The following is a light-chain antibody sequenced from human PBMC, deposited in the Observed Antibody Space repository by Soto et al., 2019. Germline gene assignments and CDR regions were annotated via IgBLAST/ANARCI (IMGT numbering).Light chain of an antibody. Sequence: QSALTQPASVSGSPGQSITISCTGTSSDVGGYNYVSWYQQHPGKAPKLMIYDVSHRPSGVSNRFSGSKSGNTASLTISGLQAEDEDDYYCSSYTSSSLYVFGPGTKVTVL. CDR3: SSYTSSSLYV. V-gene: IGLV2-14*01. CDR2: DVS. CDR1: SSDVGGYNY. J-gene: IGLJ1*01.